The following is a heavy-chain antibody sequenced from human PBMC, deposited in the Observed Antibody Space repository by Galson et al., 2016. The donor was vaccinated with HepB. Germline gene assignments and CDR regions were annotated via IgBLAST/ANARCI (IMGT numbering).Heavy chain of an antibody. D-gene: IGHD3-10*01. CDR1: GGPITRGGYY. Sequence: TLSLTCNVSGGPITRGGYYWTWIRQHPGRNLEWLGFVFYTGSTKYNPSLESRLTISIDTSKNQFSLDLRSVTAADTALYYCANVRGFDLESWGQGILVTVSS. J-gene: IGHJ4*02. CDR3: ANVRGFDLES. V-gene: IGHV4-31*03. CDR2: VFYTGST.